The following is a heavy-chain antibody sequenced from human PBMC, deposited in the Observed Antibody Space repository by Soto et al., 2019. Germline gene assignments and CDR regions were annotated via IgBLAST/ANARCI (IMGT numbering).Heavy chain of an antibody. D-gene: IGHD6-19*01. CDR1: GLIFSDYH. V-gene: IGHV3-72*01. J-gene: IGHJ6*02. Sequence: EVQLVESGGGLVQPGGSLRLSCAASGLIFSDYHMDWVRQAPGKGLEWVGRIRRKANSYTTEYAASVKGRFTISRDDSKNSLYLQMNSLKSEDTAEYYCAMLGGWSGGSSGMDVWGQGTTVNVSS. CDR3: AMLGGWSGGSSGMDV. CDR2: IRRKANSYTT.